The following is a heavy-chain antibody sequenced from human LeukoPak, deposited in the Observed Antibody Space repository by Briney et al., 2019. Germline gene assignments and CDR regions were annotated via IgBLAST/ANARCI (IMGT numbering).Heavy chain of an antibody. CDR3: AKASVYVYYGMDV. J-gene: IGHJ6*02. CDR1: GFTFSSYG. Sequence: PGGSLRLSCAASGFTFSSYGMYWVRQAPGKGLEWVAVISYHGSNKYYADSVKGRFTISRDNSKNTLYLQMNSLRAEDTAVYYCAKASVYVYYGMDVWGQGTTVTVSS. V-gene: IGHV3-30*18. CDR2: ISYHGSNK. D-gene: IGHD3-16*02.